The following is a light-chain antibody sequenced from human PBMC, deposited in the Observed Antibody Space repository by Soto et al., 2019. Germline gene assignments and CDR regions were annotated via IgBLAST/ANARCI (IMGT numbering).Light chain of an antibody. Sequence: QSVLTQPASVSGSPGQSITISCTGTSSDVGSYNLVSWYQQHPGKAPKLMIYEVSKRPSGVSNRFSGSKSGTTASLTISGLQAEDEADYYCCSYAGSSTSWVFGGGTKLTVL. CDR3: CSYAGSSTSWV. CDR1: SSDVGSYNL. CDR2: EVS. V-gene: IGLV2-23*02. J-gene: IGLJ3*02.